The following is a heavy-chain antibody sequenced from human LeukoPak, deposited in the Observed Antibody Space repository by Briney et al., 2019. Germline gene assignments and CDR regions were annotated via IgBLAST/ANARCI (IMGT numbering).Heavy chain of an antibody. V-gene: IGHV1-2*02. CDR2: INPNSGGT. CDR3: ARDDDWNYRYYFDY. D-gene: IGHD1-7*01. CDR1: GYTFTGYY. J-gene: IGHJ4*02. Sequence: GASVKVSCKASGYTFTGYYMHWVRQAPGQGLEWMGWINPNSGGTNYAQKFRGRVTMTRDTSISTAYMELSRLRSDDTAVYYCARDDDWNYRYYFDYWGQGTLVTVSS.